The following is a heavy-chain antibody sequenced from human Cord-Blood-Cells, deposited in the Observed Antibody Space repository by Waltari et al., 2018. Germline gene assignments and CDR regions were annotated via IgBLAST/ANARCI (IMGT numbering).Heavy chain of an antibody. D-gene: IGHD3-3*01. J-gene: IGHJ4*02. Sequence: QVQLVQSGAEVKKPGSSVKVSCKASGGTFSSYAIRWVRQAPGQGLGWMGGIIPIFGTANYAQKFQGRVTITADKSTSTAYMELSSLRSEDTAVYYCAVTIFGVVINPSFDYWGQGTLVTVSS. CDR1: GGTFSSYA. CDR2: IIPIFGTA. CDR3: AVTIFGVVINPSFDY. V-gene: IGHV1-69*06.